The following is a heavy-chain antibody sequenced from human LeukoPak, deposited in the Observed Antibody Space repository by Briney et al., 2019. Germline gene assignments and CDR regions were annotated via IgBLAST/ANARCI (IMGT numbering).Heavy chain of an antibody. CDR2: IYWLGTT. CDR1: GFTFADYG. D-gene: IGHD2-15*01. J-gene: IGHJ5*02. Sequence: PGGSLRLSCVASGFTFADYGMSWVRQAPGKGLEWVAGIYWLGTTYADSVKGRFTISRDDAKNSLYLQMHSLRAEDTALYYCAGGYWRLDPWGPGTLVTVSS. CDR3: AGGYWRLDP. V-gene: IGHV3-20*04.